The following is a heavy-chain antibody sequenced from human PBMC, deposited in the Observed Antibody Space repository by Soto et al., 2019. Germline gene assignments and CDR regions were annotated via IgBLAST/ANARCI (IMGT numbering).Heavy chain of an antibody. CDR1: SFSISSGYS. CDR2: IYHSGST. J-gene: IGHJ5*02. V-gene: IGHV4-30-2*01. D-gene: IGHD3-22*01. Sequence: SETLSLTCAVSSFSISSGYSWSWVRQPPGKGLEWIGYIYHSGSTYYNPSLKSRVTISVDRSKNQFSLKLSSVTAADTAVYYCAREESSGYYNWFDPWGQGTLVTVSS. CDR3: AREESSGYYNWFDP.